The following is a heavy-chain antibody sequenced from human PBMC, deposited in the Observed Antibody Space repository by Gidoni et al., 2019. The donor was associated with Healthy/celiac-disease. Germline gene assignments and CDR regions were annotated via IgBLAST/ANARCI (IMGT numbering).Heavy chain of an antibody. Sequence: QVQLQQWGAGLLKPSETLSLTCAVYGGSFSGYYWCWIRQPPGKGLGWIGEINHSGSTNYNPSLKSRVTISVDTSKNQFSLKLSSVTAADTAVYYCARVGPYSSGWLAIDYWGQGTLVTVSS. CDR3: ARVGPYSSGWLAIDY. J-gene: IGHJ4*02. D-gene: IGHD6-19*01. CDR2: INHSGST. V-gene: IGHV4-34*01. CDR1: GGSFSGYY.